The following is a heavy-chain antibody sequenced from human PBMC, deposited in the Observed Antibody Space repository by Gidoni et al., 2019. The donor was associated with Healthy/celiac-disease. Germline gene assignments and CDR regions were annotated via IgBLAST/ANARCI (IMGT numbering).Heavy chain of an antibody. Sequence: EVQLLESGGGLVQPGGSLRLSCAASGFTFSSYAKSWVRRAPGKGLEWVSAISGSGGSTYYADSVKGRFTISRDNSKNTLYLQMNSLRAEDTAVYYCAKANPRWGNSNGGWFDPWGQGTLVTVSS. D-gene: IGHD3-16*01. V-gene: IGHV3-23*01. CDR2: ISGSGGST. J-gene: IGHJ5*02. CDR1: GFTFSSYA. CDR3: AKANPRWGNSNGGWFDP.